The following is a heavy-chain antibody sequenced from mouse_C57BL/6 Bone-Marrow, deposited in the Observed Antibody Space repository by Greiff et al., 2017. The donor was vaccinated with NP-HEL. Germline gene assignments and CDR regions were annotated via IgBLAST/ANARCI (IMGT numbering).Heavy chain of an antibody. J-gene: IGHJ3*01. CDR2: IDPENGDT. Sequence: VHVKQSGAELVRPGASVKLSCTASGFNIKDDYMHWVKQRPEQGLEWIGWIDPENGDTEYASKFQGKATITADTSSNTAYLQLSSLTSEDTAVYYCTYSSGPVAYGGQGTRVTVSA. V-gene: IGHV14-4*01. CDR1: GFNIKDDY. CDR3: TYSSGPVAY. D-gene: IGHD3-2*02.